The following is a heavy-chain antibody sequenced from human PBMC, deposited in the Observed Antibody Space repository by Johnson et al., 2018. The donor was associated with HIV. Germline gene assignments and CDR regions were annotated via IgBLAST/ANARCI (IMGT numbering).Heavy chain of an antibody. D-gene: IGHD3-16*02. Sequence: QVQLVESGGVVVQPGRSLRLSCAASGFTFSSYGMHWVRQAPGKGLEWVAVIWYDGSNKYYADSVKGRFTISRDNSKNTLYLQMNSLTTEDTAVYYCTTAIVIDAFDIWGQGTMVTVSS. CDR2: IWYDGSNK. V-gene: IGHV3-33*01. J-gene: IGHJ3*02. CDR3: TTAIVIDAFDI. CDR1: GFTFSSYG.